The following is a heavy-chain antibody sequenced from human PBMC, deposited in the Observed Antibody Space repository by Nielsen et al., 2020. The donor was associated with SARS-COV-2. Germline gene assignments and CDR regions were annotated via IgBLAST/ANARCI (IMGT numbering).Heavy chain of an antibody. CDR1: GGSMINSY. CDR3: AGGKNWFDP. D-gene: IGHD3-16*01. J-gene: IGHJ5*02. V-gene: IGHV4-59*01. Sequence: GSLRLSCTVSGGSMINSYWTWIRQPPGKGLEWIGNTYDTGRTNYNPSLKSRVTISGDTSNNQFSLKLSSVTAADTAVYYCAGGKNWFDPWGQGTLVTVSS. CDR2: TYDTGRT.